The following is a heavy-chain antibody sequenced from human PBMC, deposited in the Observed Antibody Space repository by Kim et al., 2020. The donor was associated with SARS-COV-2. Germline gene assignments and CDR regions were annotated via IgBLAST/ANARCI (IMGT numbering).Heavy chain of an antibody. Sequence: ADSVKGRFTISRDKSKNTLYLQMNSLRAEDTAVYYCAKDHGGWEHHAFDIWGQWTMVTVSS. CDR3: AKDHGGWEHHAFDI. D-gene: IGHD6-19*01. V-gene: IGHV3-23*01. J-gene: IGHJ3*02.